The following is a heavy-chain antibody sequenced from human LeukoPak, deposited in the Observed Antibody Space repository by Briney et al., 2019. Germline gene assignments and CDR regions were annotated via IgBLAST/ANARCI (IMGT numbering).Heavy chain of an antibody. V-gene: IGHV4-34*01. J-gene: IGHJ4*02. CDR3: ARAYDSSGYTDY. CDR1: GGSFSGYY. Sequence: SETLSLTCAVYGGSFSGYYWSWIRQPPGKGLEWIGEINHSGSTNYNPSLKSRVTISVDTSKNQFSLKLSSVTAADTAVYYCARAYDSSGYTDYWGQGTPVTVSS. CDR2: INHSGST. D-gene: IGHD3-22*01.